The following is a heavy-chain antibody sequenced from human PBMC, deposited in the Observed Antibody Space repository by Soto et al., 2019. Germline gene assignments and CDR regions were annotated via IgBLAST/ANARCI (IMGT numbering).Heavy chain of an antibody. D-gene: IGHD6-13*01. Sequence: GGSLRLSCAASGFTFDDYGMSWVRQAPGKGLEWVSGINWNGGSTGYADSVKGRFTISRDNSKNTLYLQMNSLRAEDTAVYYCAKDQGSSWYEIDYWGQGTLVTVSS. V-gene: IGHV3-20*04. J-gene: IGHJ4*02. CDR1: GFTFDDYG. CDR3: AKDQGSSWYEIDY. CDR2: INWNGGST.